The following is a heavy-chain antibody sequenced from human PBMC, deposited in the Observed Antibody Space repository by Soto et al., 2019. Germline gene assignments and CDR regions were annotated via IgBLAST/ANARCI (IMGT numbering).Heavy chain of an antibody. D-gene: IGHD3-22*01. CDR3: ARDIDPNYYDSSGSPHH. CDR2: ISSYNGNT. J-gene: IGHJ4*02. Sequence: ASVKVSCKASGYTFTSYGISWVRQAPGQGLEWMGWISSYNGNTNYAQKLQGRVTMTTDTSTSTAYMELRSLRSDDTAAYYCARDIDPNYYDSSGSPHHWGQGTLVTVSS. V-gene: IGHV1-18*01. CDR1: GYTFTSYG.